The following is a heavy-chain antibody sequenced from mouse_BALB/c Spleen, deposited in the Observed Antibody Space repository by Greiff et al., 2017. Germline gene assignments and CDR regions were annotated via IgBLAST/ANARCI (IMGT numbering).Heavy chain of an antibody. CDR2: ISYSGST. D-gene: IGHD2-14*01. V-gene: IGHV3-2*02. CDR3: ARNRYDLFDY. J-gene: IGHJ2*01. Sequence: EVKLMESGPGLVKPSQSLSLTCTVTGYSITSDYAWNWIRQFPGNKLEWMGYISYSGSTSYNPSLKSRISITRDTSKNQFFLQLNSVTTEDTATYYCARNRYDLFDYWGQGTTLTVSS. CDR1: GYSITSDYA.